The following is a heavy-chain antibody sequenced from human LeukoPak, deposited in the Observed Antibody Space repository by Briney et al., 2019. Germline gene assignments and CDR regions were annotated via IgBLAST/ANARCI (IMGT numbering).Heavy chain of an antibody. CDR3: ARLYYDFWSGYYRPSLIDY. D-gene: IGHD3-3*01. V-gene: IGHV3-11*01. CDR1: GFTFSDYY. J-gene: IGHJ4*02. CDR2: ISSSGSTI. Sequence: GGSLRLSCAASGFTFSDYYMSWIRQAPGKGLEWVSYISSSGSTIYYADSVKGRFTISRDNAKNSLYLQMNSLRAEDTAVYYCARLYYDFWSGYYRPSLIDYWGQGTLVTVSS.